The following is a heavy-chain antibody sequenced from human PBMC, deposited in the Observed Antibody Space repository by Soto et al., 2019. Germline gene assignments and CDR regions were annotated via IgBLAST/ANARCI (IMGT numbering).Heavy chain of an antibody. V-gene: IGHV4-59*01. CDR3: AREGYSSSWSIYGMDV. CDR2: IYYSGST. CDR1: GGSISSYY. D-gene: IGHD6-13*01. Sequence: QVQLQESGPGLVKPSETLSLTCTVSGGSISSYYWSWIRQPPGKGLEWIGYIYYSGSTNYNPSLKSRGTISVDTSKNQFSLKLSSVTAADTAVYYCAREGYSSSWSIYGMDVWGQGTTVTVSS. J-gene: IGHJ6*02.